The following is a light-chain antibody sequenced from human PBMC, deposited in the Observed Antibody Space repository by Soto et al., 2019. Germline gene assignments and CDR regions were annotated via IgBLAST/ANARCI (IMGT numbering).Light chain of an antibody. Sequence: DIQMTQSPSSVSASVGDRVTITCRASQGISNWLAWYQQKAGKAPTLLIYATSTLQSGVPSRFRRGGSGTEVSLTTTSLQPDDLASEYWQQAHSYSYTCGQGTKLEIK. J-gene: IGKJ2*01. CDR2: ATS. CDR1: QGISNW. V-gene: IGKV1-12*02. CDR3: QQAHSYSYT.